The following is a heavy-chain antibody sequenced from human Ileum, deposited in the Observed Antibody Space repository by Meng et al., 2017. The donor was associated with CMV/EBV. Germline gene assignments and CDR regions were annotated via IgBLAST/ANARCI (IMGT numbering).Heavy chain of an antibody. V-gene: IGHV4-59*01. J-gene: IGHJ5*02. Sequence: SETLSLTCNVSGASINSYSWSWIRQPPGKGLEYIGYIFFGGSTYYNPSLASRVSMSVDTSKNQFSLKLTSVTAADTAVYYCARDRTGGLVDPWGQGTLVTGSS. CDR2: IFFGGST. CDR3: ARDRTGGLVDP. D-gene: IGHD7-27*01. CDR1: GASINSYS.